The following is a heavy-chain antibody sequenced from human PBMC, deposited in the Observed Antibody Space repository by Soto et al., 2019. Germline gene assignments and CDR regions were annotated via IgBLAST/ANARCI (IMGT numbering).Heavy chain of an antibody. CDR3: ARGATSGYGMDV. V-gene: IGHV1-69*13. D-gene: IGHD1-26*01. Sequence: SVKVSCKASGGTFSSYAISWVRQAPGQGLEWMGGIIPIFGTANYAQKFQGRVTITADESTSTAYMELSSMRSEDTAVYYCARGATSGYGMDVWGQGTTVTVSS. CDR1: GGTFSSYA. J-gene: IGHJ6*02. CDR2: IIPIFGTA.